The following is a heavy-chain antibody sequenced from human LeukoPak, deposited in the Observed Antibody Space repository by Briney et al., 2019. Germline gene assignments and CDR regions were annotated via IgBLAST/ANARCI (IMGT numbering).Heavy chain of an antibody. Sequence: GGSLRLSCAASGFTFSSYAMHWVRQAPGKGLDWVAVISYDGSNKYYADSVKGRFTISRDNSKNTLYLQMNSLRAEDTAVYYCARDLFRRRNGVVEGYFDYWGQGTLVTVSS. J-gene: IGHJ4*02. D-gene: IGHD2-8*01. CDR3: ARDLFRRRNGVVEGYFDY. CDR1: GFTFSSYA. CDR2: ISYDGSNK. V-gene: IGHV3-30-3*01.